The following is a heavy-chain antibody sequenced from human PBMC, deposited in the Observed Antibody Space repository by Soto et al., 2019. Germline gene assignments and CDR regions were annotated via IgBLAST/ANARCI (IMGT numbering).Heavy chain of an antibody. CDR3: ARHAVTMVRGVIKGGWFDP. D-gene: IGHD3-10*01. Sequence: QLQLQESGPGLVKPSETLSLTCTVSGGSINNIHYYWAWIRQPPGKGLEWIGSIYYSGSTYYNPSLKSRVPIAVDTSKNQFSLKLSSVTAADTTVYYCARHAVTMVRGVIKGGWFDPWGQGTLVTVSS. V-gene: IGHV4-39*01. CDR1: GGSINNIHYY. J-gene: IGHJ5*02. CDR2: IYYSGST.